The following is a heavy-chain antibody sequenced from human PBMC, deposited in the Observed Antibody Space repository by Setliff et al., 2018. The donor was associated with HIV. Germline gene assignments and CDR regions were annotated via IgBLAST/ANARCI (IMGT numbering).Heavy chain of an antibody. J-gene: IGHJ4*02. CDR1: GGSISRSTYY. CDR3: AAQDLAEVRWYYMDY. Sequence: ASETLSLTCAIFGGSISRSTYYWGWIRQPPGKGLEWIGALSSNGNSYYNPSYKSRVTISIDSSKNLFSLRLNSLTAADTAVYYCAAQDLAEVRWYYMDYWGQGAPVTVSS. D-gene: IGHD2-15*01. CDR2: LSSNGNS. V-gene: IGHV4-39*07.